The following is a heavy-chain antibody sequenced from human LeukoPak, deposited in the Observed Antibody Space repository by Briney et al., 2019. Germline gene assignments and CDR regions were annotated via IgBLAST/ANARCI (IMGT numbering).Heavy chain of an antibody. D-gene: IGHD1-26*01. Sequence: GGSLRLSCAASGFTFSSYDMHWVRQATGKGLEWVSAIGTAGDTYYPGSVKGRFTISRENAKNSLYLQMNSLRAGDTAVYYCVRDNGKREFDYWGQGTLVTVSS. CDR1: GFTFSSYD. V-gene: IGHV3-13*01. J-gene: IGHJ4*02. CDR3: VRDNGKREFDY. CDR2: IGTAGDT.